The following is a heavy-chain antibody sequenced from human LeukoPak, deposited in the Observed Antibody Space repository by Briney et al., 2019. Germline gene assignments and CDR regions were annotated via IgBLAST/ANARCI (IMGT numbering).Heavy chain of an antibody. Sequence: PSETLSLTCTVSGGSNSSYYWSWIRQPPGKGLEWIGYIYYSGSTNYNPSLKSRVTISVDTSKNQFSLKLSSVTAADTAVYYCARRTWGAFDIWGQGTMVTVSS. CDR1: GGSNSSYY. CDR3: ARRTWGAFDI. CDR2: IYYSGST. D-gene: IGHD7-27*01. V-gene: IGHV4-59*01. J-gene: IGHJ3*02.